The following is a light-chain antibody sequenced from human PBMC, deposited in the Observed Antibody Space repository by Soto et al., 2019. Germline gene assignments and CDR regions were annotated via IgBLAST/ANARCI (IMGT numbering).Light chain of an antibody. CDR3: QSYDSSTYVV. Sequence: NFMLTQPHSVSESPGKTVTISCTGSSGSIASNYVQWYQQRPCSAPTTVIYEDNQRPSGVPDRFSGSIDSSSNSASLTISGLKTEDEADDYCQSYDSSTYVVFGGGTKLTVL. V-gene: IGLV6-57*02. J-gene: IGLJ2*01. CDR1: SGSIASNY. CDR2: EDN.